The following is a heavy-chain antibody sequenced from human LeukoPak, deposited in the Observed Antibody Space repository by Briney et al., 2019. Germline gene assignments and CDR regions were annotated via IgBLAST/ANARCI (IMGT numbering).Heavy chain of an antibody. J-gene: IGHJ3*02. Sequence: ASVKVSCKASGYTFTSYDINWVRQATGQGLEWMGWMNPNSGNTGYAQKFQGRVTMTRNTSISTAYMELSSLRSEDTAVYYCARAFPPNKYCSSTSCSYDAFDIWGQGTMVTVSS. CDR2: MNPNSGNT. CDR1: GYTFTSYD. D-gene: IGHD2-2*01. V-gene: IGHV1-8*01. CDR3: ARAFPPNKYCSSTSCSYDAFDI.